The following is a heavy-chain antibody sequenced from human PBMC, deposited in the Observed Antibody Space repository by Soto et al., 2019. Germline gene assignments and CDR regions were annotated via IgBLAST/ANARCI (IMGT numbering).Heavy chain of an antibody. J-gene: IGHJ4*02. Sequence: GGSLRLSCAASGFTFDDYAMHWVRQAPGKGLEWVSGISWNSGSIGYADSVKGRFTISRDNAKNSLYLQMNSLRAEDTALYYCAKTRSGYVEGIDYWGQGTLVTVSS. CDR1: GFTFDDYA. CDR3: AKTRSGYVEGIDY. D-gene: IGHD5-12*01. V-gene: IGHV3-9*01. CDR2: ISWNSGSI.